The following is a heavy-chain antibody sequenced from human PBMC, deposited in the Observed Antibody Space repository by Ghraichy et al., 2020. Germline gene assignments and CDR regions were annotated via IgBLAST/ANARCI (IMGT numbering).Heavy chain of an antibody. J-gene: IGHJ4*02. CDR2: ISGSGGST. CDR3: AKNVRFLEWLSLFFDY. Sequence: GSLRLSCAASGFTFSSYAMSWVRQAPGKGLEWVSAISGSGGSTYYADSVKGRFTISRDNSKNTLYRQMNSLRAEDTAVYYCAKNVRFLEWLSLFFDYWGQGTLVTVSS. CDR1: GFTFSSYA. D-gene: IGHD3-3*01. V-gene: IGHV3-23*01.